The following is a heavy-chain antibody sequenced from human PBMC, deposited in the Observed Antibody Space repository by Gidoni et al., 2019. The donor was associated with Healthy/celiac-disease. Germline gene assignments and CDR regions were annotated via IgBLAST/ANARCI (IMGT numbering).Heavy chain of an antibody. CDR1: GFPFSSYA. CDR3: AKDGWSGYCSGGSCYWDAFDI. D-gene: IGHD2-15*01. CDR2: ISGSGGST. V-gene: IGHV3-23*01. J-gene: IGHJ3*02. Sequence: EVQLLEYGGGLVQPGGSLRLSCAASGFPFSSYALSWVRQAPGKGLEWVSAISGSGGSTYYADSVKGRFTISRDNSKNTLYLQMNSLRAEDTAVYYCAKDGWSGYCSGGSCYWDAFDIWGQGTMVTVSS.